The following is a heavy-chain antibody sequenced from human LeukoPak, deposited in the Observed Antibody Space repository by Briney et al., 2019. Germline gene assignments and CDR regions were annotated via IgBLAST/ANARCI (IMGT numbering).Heavy chain of an antibody. CDR3: AREATEASGWYEAGFGSYYYYGMDV. J-gene: IGHJ6*02. CDR2: ISGSGGST. CDR1: GFTFSSYA. Sequence: GGSLRLSCAASGFTFSSYAMSWVRQAPGKGLEWVSAISGSGGSTYYADSVKGRFTISRDNSKNSLYLQMNSLRAEDTAVYYCAREATEASGWYEAGFGSYYYYGMDVWGQGTTVTVSS. V-gene: IGHV3-23*01. D-gene: IGHD6-19*01.